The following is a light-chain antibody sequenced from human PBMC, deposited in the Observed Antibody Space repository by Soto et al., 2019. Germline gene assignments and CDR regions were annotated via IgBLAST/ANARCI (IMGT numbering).Light chain of an antibody. V-gene: IGKV1-6*01. CDR2: GTS. CDR1: QDIRND. Sequence: AIQMTQSPSSLSVSVGDRVTITCRASQDIRNDLGWYQLKPGKAPKLLIYGTSNLQSGVPSRFSGRGSGTEFTLTISSLQPEDFAIYYCLQDYIYPYTFGQGTKLEIK. CDR3: LQDYIYPYT. J-gene: IGKJ2*01.